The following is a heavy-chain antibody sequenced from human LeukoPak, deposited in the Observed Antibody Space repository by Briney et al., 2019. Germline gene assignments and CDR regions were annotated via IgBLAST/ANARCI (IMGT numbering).Heavy chain of an antibody. V-gene: IGHV3-30*18. CDR1: GFTFSSYG. CDR3: AKVKERIQLWLRGFDY. D-gene: IGHD5-18*01. J-gene: IGHJ4*02. CDR2: ISYDGSNK. Sequence: GGSLRLSCAASGFTFSSYGMHWVRQAPGKGLEWVAVISYDGSNKYYADSVKGRFTISRDNSKNTLYLQMNSLRAEDTAVYYCAKVKERIQLWLRGFDYWGQGTLVTVSS.